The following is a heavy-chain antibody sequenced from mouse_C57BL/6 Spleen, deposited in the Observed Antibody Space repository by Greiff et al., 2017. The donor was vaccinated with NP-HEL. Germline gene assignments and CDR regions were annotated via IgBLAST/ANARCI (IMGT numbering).Heavy chain of an antibody. V-gene: IGHV3-6*01. Sequence: VQLKESGPGLVKPSQSLSLTCSVTGYSITSGYYWNWIRQFPGNKLEWMGYISYDGSNNYNPSLKNRISITRDTSKNQFFLKLNSVTTEDTATYYCARGGYSNLDYAMDYWGQGTSVTVSS. CDR2: ISYDGSN. CDR1: GYSITSGYY. J-gene: IGHJ4*01. CDR3: ARGGYSNLDYAMDY. D-gene: IGHD2-5*01.